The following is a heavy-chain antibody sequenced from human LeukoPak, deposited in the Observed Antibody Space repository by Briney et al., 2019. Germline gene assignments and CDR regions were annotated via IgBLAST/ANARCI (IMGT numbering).Heavy chain of an antibody. V-gene: IGHV3-30*18. CDR2: ISHDGSKK. Sequence: GGSLRLSCAASGFTFSSYGMHWVRQAPGKGLEWVAVISHDGSKKYYADSVKGRFTISRDNSKNTLYLQMSSLRDEDTAVYYCAKDPYSGSFEYFQHWGQGTLVTVSS. J-gene: IGHJ1*01. D-gene: IGHD1-26*01. CDR1: GFTFSSYG. CDR3: AKDPYSGSFEYFQH.